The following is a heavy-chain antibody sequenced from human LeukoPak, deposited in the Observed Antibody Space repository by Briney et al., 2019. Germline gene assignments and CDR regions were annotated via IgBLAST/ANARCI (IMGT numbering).Heavy chain of an antibody. CDR2: VRYDGSNE. V-gene: IGHV3-30*02. Sequence: GGCRRLSCQTSGFVFSTYGMHWVRQGPGKGLEWVSFVRYDGSNEYYADSVKGRFPISRDNSRNTLYLRMTCLRVEDTGVYSCAKDSNSGYVSVGPDYWGLGTLVTVSS. D-gene: IGHD3-22*01. J-gene: IGHJ4*02. CDR3: AKDSNSGYVSVGPDY. CDR1: GFVFSTYG.